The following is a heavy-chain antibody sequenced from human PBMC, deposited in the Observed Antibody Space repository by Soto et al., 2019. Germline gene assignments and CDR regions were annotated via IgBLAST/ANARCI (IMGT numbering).Heavy chain of an antibody. D-gene: IGHD3-22*01. Sequence: SQTLSLTCVGSGDTVSSNSVAWNWVRQSPSRGLEWLGRTYYRSRWYSDYAVSVRSRITINPDTSKNQFSLQLSSVTPEDTAVYYCARARPYYDSSGYYDSGGQGILVTVSS. CDR3: ARARPYYDSSGYYDS. CDR1: GDTVSSNSVA. J-gene: IGHJ4*02. CDR2: TYYRSRWYS. V-gene: IGHV6-1*01.